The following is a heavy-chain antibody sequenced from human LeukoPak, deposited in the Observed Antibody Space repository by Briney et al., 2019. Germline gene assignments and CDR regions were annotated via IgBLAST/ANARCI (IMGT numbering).Heavy chain of an antibody. CDR2: IKQGGGER. CDR1: GFTFNRHW. D-gene: IGHD4-17*01. J-gene: IGHJ4*02. Sequence: GGSLRLSCAASGFTFNRHWMNWVRQAPGKGLEWVANIKQGGGERNYVDSVKGRFTISRDDAKNSLYLQLNSLRVEDTAIYYCARGPDYGARTDYLDYWSQGALVTVSS. V-gene: IGHV3-7*03. CDR3: ARGPDYGARTDYLDY.